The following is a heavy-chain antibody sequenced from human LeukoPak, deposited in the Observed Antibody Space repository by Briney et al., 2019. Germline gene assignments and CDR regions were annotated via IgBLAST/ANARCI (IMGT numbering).Heavy chain of an antibody. CDR2: IHYTGDT. Sequence: PSETLSLTCTVSGGSISSGGYYWTWIRQHPGKGLEWIGFIHYTGDTYYNPSLKSRVNITLDTSKNHFSLKLSSVAVADTAVYSCARTQYSSSWLGGPFDIWGPGTMVTVSS. V-gene: IGHV4-31*03. D-gene: IGHD6-13*01. CDR1: GGSISSGGYY. J-gene: IGHJ3*02. CDR3: ARTQYSSSWLGGPFDI.